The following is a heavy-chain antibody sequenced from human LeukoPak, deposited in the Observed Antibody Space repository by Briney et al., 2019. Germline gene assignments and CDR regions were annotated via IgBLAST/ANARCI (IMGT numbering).Heavy chain of an antibody. CDR1: GFSLSTSS. D-gene: IGHD2/OR15-2a*01. Sequence: GGSLRLSCVASGFSLSTSSMAWVRQAPGGRPEWVSDIYPDSSDTYYADSVKGRFSTSRDDSKNTLYLRMDSLRAEETATYYCAHRLNNNYFEHWGQGTLVTVSS. J-gene: IGHJ4*02. CDR3: AHRLNNNYFEH. CDR2: IYPDSSDT. V-gene: IGHV3-23*03.